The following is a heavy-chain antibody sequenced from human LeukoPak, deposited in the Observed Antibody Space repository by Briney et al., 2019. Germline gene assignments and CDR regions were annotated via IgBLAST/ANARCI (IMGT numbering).Heavy chain of an antibody. CDR2: TYYRSKWYN. Sequence: SQTLSLTCAISGDSVSSNSAAWNWIRQSPSRGLEWLGRTYYRSKWYNDYAVSVKSRITINPDTSKNQFSLQLNSVTPEDTAVYYCARGVAVAGNPYYYYYMDVWGKGTTVTVSS. J-gene: IGHJ6*03. CDR1: GDSVSSNSAA. CDR3: ARGVAVAGNPYYYYYMDV. V-gene: IGHV6-1*01. D-gene: IGHD6-19*01.